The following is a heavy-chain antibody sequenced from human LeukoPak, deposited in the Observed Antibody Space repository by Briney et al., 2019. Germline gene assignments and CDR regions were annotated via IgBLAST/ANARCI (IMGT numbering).Heavy chain of an antibody. V-gene: IGHV3-48*04. CDR1: GFTFSSYS. CDR2: ISSSSSTI. CDR3: ARAQPYGSGTGFDP. Sequence: GGSLRLSCAASGFTFSSYSMNWVRQAPGKGLEWVSYISSSSSTIYYADSVKGRFTISRDNAKNSLYLQMNSLRAEDTAVYYCARAQPYGSGTGFDPWGQGTLVTVSS. D-gene: IGHD3-10*01. J-gene: IGHJ5*02.